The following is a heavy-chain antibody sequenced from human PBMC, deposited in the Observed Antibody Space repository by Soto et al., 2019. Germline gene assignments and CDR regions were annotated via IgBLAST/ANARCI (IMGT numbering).Heavy chain of an antibody. CDR3: ANERSITNWYFDY. J-gene: IGHJ4*02. D-gene: IGHD1-1*01. CDR1: GFTFSHYG. Sequence: QVQLVESEGGVVQPGRSLRLSCTASGFTFSHYGMHWVRQAPGKGLEWVTGISYDGNVAYYADSVKGRFTSSRDNSKNTLFLQMNSLRAEETAGYYCANERSITNWYFDYWGEGTLVTVSS. CDR2: ISYDGNVA. V-gene: IGHV3-30*18.